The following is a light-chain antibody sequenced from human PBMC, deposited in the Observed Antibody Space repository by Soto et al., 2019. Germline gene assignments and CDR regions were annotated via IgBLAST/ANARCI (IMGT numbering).Light chain of an antibody. CDR3: QQSYSTLLYT. CDR2: AAS. CDR1: QSISSY. Sequence: DIHMTQSPSSLSASVGDRVTITCRASQSISSYLNWYRQKPGKAPKLLIYAASSLQSGVPSRFSGSGSGTDFTLTISSLQPEDFATYYCQQSYSTLLYTFGQGTKVDIK. V-gene: IGKV1-39*01. J-gene: IGKJ2*01.